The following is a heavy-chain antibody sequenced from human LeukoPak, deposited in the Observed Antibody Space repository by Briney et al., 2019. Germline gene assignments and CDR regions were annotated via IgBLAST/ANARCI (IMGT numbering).Heavy chain of an antibody. D-gene: IGHD3-10*01. J-gene: IGHJ5*02. CDR1: GFTVSSKY. V-gene: IGHV3-53*01. CDR3: ARVVQRAWFDP. CDR2: LYSNGNT. Sequence: GGSLRLSCAASGFTVSSKYMSWVRQAPGKGLEWVSTLYSNGNTYYADSVKGRFTISRDNSKNTLSLQMNSLRAEDTAVYYCARVVQRAWFDPWGQGTLVTVSS.